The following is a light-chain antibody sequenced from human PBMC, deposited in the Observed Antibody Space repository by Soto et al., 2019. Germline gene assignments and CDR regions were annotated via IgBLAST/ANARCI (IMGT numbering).Light chain of an antibody. CDR1: SSDVGGYNY. V-gene: IGLV2-14*03. Sequence: QSVLTQPASVSGSPGQSITISCTGTSSDVGGYNYVSWYQHHPGKAPKLMIYDVSNRPSGVSNRFSGSKSGNTASLTISGVQAEDEASYYCSSYTTKATVVFGGGTEVTVL. J-gene: IGLJ2*01. CDR2: DVS. CDR3: SSYTTKATVV.